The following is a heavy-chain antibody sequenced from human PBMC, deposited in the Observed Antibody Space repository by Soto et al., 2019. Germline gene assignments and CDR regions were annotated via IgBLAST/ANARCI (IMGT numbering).Heavy chain of an antibody. V-gene: IGHV3-21*01. D-gene: IGHD6-13*01. J-gene: IGHJ4*02. CDR3: AGNAEQQLVLFLY. Sequence: GGSLRLSCAASGFTFSSYSMNWVRQAPGKGLEWVSSISSSSSYIYYADSVKGRFTISRDNAKNSLYLQMNSLRAEDTAVYYCAGNAEQQLVLFLYWGQGTLVTVS. CDR1: GFTFSSYS. CDR2: ISSSSSYI.